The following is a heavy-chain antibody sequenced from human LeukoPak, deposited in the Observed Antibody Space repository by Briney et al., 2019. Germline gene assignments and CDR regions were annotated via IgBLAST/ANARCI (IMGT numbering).Heavy chain of an antibody. J-gene: IGHJ3*02. D-gene: IGHD3-10*01. Sequence: SGPTLVKPTQTLTLTCTFSGFSLGTSGVGVGWIRQPPGKALEWLALIYWDDDKRYSPSLKSRLTITKDTSKNQVVLTMTNMDPVDTATYYCARLLYGSGRGAFDIWGQGTMVTVSS. CDR1: GFSLGTSGVG. CDR2: IYWDDDK. CDR3: ARLLYGSGRGAFDI. V-gene: IGHV2-5*02.